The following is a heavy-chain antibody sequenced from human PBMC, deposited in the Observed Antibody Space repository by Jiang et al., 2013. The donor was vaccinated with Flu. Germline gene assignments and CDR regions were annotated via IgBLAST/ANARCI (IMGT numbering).Heavy chain of an antibody. CDR1: GYTFTGYY. J-gene: IGHJ4*02. Sequence: GAEVKKPGASVKVSCKASGYTFTGYYMHWVRQAPGQGLEWMGWINPNSGGTNYAQKFQGRVTMTRDTSISTAYMELSRLRSDDTAVYYCARTDYYDSSGQTGLDYWAREPWSPSPQ. V-gene: IGHV1-2*02. CDR2: INPNSGGT. D-gene: IGHD3-22*01. CDR3: ARTDYYDSSGQTGLDY.